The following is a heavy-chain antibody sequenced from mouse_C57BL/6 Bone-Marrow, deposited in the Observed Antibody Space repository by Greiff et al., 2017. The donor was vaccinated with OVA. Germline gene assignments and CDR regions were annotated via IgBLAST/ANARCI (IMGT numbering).Heavy chain of an antibody. V-gene: IGHV1-82*01. CDR2: IYPGDGDT. CDR1: GYAFSSSW. J-gene: IGHJ1*03. CDR3: ASVVATYWYFDV. D-gene: IGHD1-1*01. Sequence: VQLQQSGPELVKPGASVKISCKASGYAFSSSWMNWVKQRPGKGLEWIGRIYPGDGDTNYNGKFKGKATLTADKSSSTAYMQLSSLTSEDSAVYFCASVVATYWYFDVWGTGTTVTVSS.